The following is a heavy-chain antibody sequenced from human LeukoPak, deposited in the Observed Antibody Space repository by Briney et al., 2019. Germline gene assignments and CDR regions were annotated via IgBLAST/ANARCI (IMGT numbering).Heavy chain of an antibody. CDR3: ARGCGGDCYSGSFDY. CDR1: GGSFSGYY. D-gene: IGHD2-21*02. CDR2: IYYSGST. Sequence: SETLSLTCAVYGGSFSGYYWSWIRQHPGKGLEWIGYIYYSGSTYYNPSLKSRVTISVDTSKNQFSLKLSSVTAADTAVYYCARGCGGDCYSGSFDYWGQGTLVTVSS. V-gene: IGHV4-31*11. J-gene: IGHJ4*02.